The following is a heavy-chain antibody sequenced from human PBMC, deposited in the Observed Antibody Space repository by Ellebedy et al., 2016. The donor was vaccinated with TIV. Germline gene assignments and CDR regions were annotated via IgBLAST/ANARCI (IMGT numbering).Heavy chain of an antibody. Sequence: PGGSLRLSCAASGFTVNNNYMSWVRQAPGKGLEWVSTISDSGDSTYYADSVKGRFTISRDNSKNMPYLQMNSLRAEDTALYYCVKERDGGWDYWGQGTLVTVSS. D-gene: IGHD6-19*01. J-gene: IGHJ4*02. V-gene: IGHV3-23*01. CDR1: GFTVNNNY. CDR3: VKERDGGWDY. CDR2: ISDSGDST.